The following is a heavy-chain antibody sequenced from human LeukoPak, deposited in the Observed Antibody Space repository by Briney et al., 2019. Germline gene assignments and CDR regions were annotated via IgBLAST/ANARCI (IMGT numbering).Heavy chain of an antibody. Sequence: SGTLSLTCTVSGGSISSSSYYWGWIRQPPGKGLEWIGSIYYSGSTYYNPSLKSRVTISVDTSKNQFSLKLSSVTAADTAVYYCARQGLYPVMATTTQRPFDYWGQGTLVTVSS. CDR2: IYYSGST. D-gene: IGHD5-24*01. J-gene: IGHJ4*02. CDR3: ARQGLYPVMATTTQRPFDY. V-gene: IGHV4-39*01. CDR1: GGSISSSSYY.